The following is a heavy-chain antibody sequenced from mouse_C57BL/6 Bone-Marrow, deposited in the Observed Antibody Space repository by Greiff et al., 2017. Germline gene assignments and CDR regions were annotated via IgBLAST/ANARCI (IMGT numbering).Heavy chain of an antibody. Sequence: QVQLQQSGPELVKPGASVKLSCKATGYTFTGYWIEWVKQRPGHGLEWIGEILPGSGSTNYNEKFKGKATFTADTSSNTAYMQLSSLTTEDSAIYYCAILYYDYDREYYFDYWGQGTTLTVSS. CDR3: AILYYDYDREYYFDY. CDR1: GYTFTGYW. D-gene: IGHD2-4*01. J-gene: IGHJ2*01. V-gene: IGHV1-9*01. CDR2: ILPGSGST.